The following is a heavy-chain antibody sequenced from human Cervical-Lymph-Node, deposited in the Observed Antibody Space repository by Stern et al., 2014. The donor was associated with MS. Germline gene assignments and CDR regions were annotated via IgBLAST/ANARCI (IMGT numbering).Heavy chain of an antibody. CDR1: GFTFSNYG. Sequence: VQLVQSGGGVVQPGRSLRLSCAASGFTFSNYGMHWVRQAPGKGLEWLGGIWDDGNKKYYADSVKGRFTISRDNSKNSLFLQMSSLTAEDTALYYCARGNWNYEGMGYWGQGTLVTVSS. D-gene: IGHD1-7*01. CDR3: ARGNWNYEGMGY. V-gene: IGHV3-33*01. J-gene: IGHJ4*02. CDR2: IWDDGNKK.